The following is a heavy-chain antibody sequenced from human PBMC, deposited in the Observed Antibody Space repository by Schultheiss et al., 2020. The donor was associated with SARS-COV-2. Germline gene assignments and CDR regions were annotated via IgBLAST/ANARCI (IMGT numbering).Heavy chain of an antibody. CDR3: AGEWFGEPWGDFDP. V-gene: IGHV4-4*02. D-gene: IGHD3-10*01. J-gene: IGHJ5*02. Sequence: SETLSLTCAVSGGSINTTHWWSWVRQPPGKGLEWIGEIYHSGSTNYNPSLQSRVSISVDKSKNQFSLKLSSVTAADTAVYYCAGEWFGEPWGDFDPWGQGTLVTVSS. CDR1: GGSINTTHW. CDR2: IYHSGST.